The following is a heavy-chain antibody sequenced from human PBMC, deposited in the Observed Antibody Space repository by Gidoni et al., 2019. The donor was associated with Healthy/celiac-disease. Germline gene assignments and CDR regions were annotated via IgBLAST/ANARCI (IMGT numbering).Heavy chain of an antibody. J-gene: IGHJ4*02. D-gene: IGHD5-18*01. V-gene: IGHV3-30-3*01. CDR1: GFTSSSHA. Sequence: QVQLVEPGGGVVQPGRPLRLPRAASGFTSSSHAMHWVRQAPGKGLEWVAVLSYDGSNGYYADSVKGRFTISRDNSKNTLYLQMISLRAEGTAVYYWANPGYSYGYSLGYFDYWGQGTLVTVSS. CDR2: LSYDGSNG. CDR3: ANPGYSYGYSLGYFDY.